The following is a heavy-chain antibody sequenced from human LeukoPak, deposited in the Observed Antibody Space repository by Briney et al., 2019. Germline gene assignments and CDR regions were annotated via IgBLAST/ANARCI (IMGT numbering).Heavy chain of an antibody. Sequence: SETLSLTCAVSGGSISSSNWWSWVRQPPGKGLEWIGEIYHSGSTNYNPSLKSRVTISVDKSKNQFSLKLGSVTAADAAVYYCASLGRYDAFDIWGQGTMVTVSS. CDR2: IYHSGST. D-gene: IGHD4-17*01. J-gene: IGHJ3*02. V-gene: IGHV4-4*02. CDR3: ASLGRYDAFDI. CDR1: GGSISSSNW.